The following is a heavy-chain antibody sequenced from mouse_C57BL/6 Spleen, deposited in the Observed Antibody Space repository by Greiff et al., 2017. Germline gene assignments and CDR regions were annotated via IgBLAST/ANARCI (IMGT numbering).Heavy chain of an antibody. CDR2: IYPGDGDT. V-gene: IGHV1-82*01. CDR1: GYAFSSSW. Sequence: QVQLKESGPELVKPGASVKISCKASGYAFSSSWMNWVKQRPGTGLEWIGRIYPGDGDTNYNGKFKGKATLTADKSSSTAYMQLSSLTSEDSAVYFCASLLPPYWGQGTTLTVAS. D-gene: IGHD1-1*01. CDR3: ASLLPPY. J-gene: IGHJ2*01.